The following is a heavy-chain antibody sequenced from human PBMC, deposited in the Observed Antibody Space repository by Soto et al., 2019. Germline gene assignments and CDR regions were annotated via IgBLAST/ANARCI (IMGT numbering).Heavy chain of an antibody. CDR2: ISSSSNTI. CDR3: ARDRPPFRGVIGAFDI. V-gene: IGHV3-48*02. CDR1: GFTFSYYS. J-gene: IGHJ3*02. Sequence: GGSLRLSCAASGFTFSYYSMNWVRQAPGKGLEWVSYISSSSNTIYYTDSVKGRFTISRDNAKNSLYLQMNSLRDEDTAVYYCARDRPPFRGVIGAFDIWGQGTMVTVS. D-gene: IGHD3-16*02.